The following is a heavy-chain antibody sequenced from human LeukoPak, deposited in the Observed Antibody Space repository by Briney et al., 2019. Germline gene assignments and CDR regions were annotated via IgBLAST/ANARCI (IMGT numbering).Heavy chain of an antibody. V-gene: IGHV1-18*01. Sequence: ASVKVSCKASGYTFSSHGLSWVRQAPGQGLEWMGWISGHNGNTNYAQKLQGRVTMTTDTSTSTAYMELRSLRSDDSAVYYCARGAGILDPWGQGTLVTVSS. CDR3: ARGAGILDP. CDR1: GYTFSSHG. J-gene: IGHJ5*02. D-gene: IGHD6-13*01. CDR2: ISGHNGNT.